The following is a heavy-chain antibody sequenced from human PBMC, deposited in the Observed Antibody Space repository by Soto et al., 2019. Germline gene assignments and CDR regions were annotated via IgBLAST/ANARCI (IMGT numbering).Heavy chain of an antibody. V-gene: IGHV3-66*01. CDR3: ARDPFAGSEGRSFDP. CDR1: KFLVSKNY. J-gene: IGHJ5*02. CDR2: IKSGGDT. D-gene: IGHD3-10*01. Sequence: GGSLRLSCAASKFLVSKNYINWVRQAPGKGLEWVAIIKSGGDTYYTDSVTGRFTISRDNSKNTVFLQMSSLRAGDTAVYYCARDPFAGSEGRSFDPWGQGTLVTVSS.